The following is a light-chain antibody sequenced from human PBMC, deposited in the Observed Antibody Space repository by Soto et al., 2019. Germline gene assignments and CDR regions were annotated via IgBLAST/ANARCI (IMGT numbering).Light chain of an antibody. J-gene: IGKJ1*01. Sequence: DIVVTQSQDSLAMSQGETATINCKSSQSVLYSSNNYNYLAWYQQKPGKVPKLLIYAASTLQSGVPSRFSGSGSGTDFTLTISSLQPEDVATYYCQKYNSAESTFGQGTKVDI. CDR1: QSVLYSSNNYNY. CDR3: QKYNSAEST. V-gene: IGKV4-1*01. CDR2: AAS.